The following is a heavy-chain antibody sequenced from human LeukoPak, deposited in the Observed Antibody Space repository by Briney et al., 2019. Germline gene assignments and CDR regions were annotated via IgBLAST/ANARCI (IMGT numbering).Heavy chain of an antibody. Sequence: PGGSLILSCAASGFTFSSYSMNWVRQAPGKGLEWVSSISSSSSYIYYADSVKGRFTISRDNAKNSLYLQMNSLRAEDTAVYYCARVHYYDSSGLGAFDIWGQGTMVTVSS. CDR2: ISSSSSYI. CDR3: ARVHYYDSSGLGAFDI. CDR1: GFTFSSYS. V-gene: IGHV3-21*01. J-gene: IGHJ3*02. D-gene: IGHD3-22*01.